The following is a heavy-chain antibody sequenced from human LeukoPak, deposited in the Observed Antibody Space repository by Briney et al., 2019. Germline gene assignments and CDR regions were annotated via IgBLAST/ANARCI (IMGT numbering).Heavy chain of an antibody. D-gene: IGHD3-10*01. V-gene: IGHV1-3*01. CDR3: ARGSDPDY. Sequence: ASVKVSCKASGYTFTSYGISWVRQAPGQELEWMGWINAGNGSPKYSQNFQGRVTISRDTSANIAYLELSGLRSEDTAIYYCARGSDPDYWGQGTPVTVSS. J-gene: IGHJ4*02. CDR1: GYTFTSYG. CDR2: INAGNGSP.